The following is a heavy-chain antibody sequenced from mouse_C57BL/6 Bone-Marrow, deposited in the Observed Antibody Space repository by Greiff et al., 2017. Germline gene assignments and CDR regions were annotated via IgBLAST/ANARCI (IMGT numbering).Heavy chain of an antibody. D-gene: IGHD2-2*01. CDR1: GYTFTSYW. Sequence: VQLQQPGAELVKPGASVKLSCKASGYTFTSYWMQWVKQRPGQGLEWIGEIDPSDSYTNYNQKFKGKATLTVDTSSSTAYMPLSSLTSEDSAVYYCSGFYGYFYYFDYWGQGTTLTVSS. V-gene: IGHV1-50*01. J-gene: IGHJ2*01. CDR2: IDPSDSYT. CDR3: SGFYGYFYYFDY.